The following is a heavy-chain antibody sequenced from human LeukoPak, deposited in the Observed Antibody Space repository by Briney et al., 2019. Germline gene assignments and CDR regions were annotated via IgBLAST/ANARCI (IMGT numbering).Heavy chain of an antibody. J-gene: IGHJ4*02. Sequence: PGGSLRLSCAASGFTLSTNYMNWVRQAPGKGLERVSVIYVDGNTFYADSVKGRFTISRDTSKNTLYLQMHSLRVEDTAVYYCARGYCSGNTCYPGGYWGQGTLVTASS. CDR1: GFTLSTNY. CDR2: IYVDGNT. V-gene: IGHV3-66*02. CDR3: ARGYCSGNTCYPGGY. D-gene: IGHD2-15*01.